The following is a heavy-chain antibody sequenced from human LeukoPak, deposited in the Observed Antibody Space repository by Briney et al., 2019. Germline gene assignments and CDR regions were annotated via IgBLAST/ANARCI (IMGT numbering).Heavy chain of an antibody. D-gene: IGHD3-9*01. Sequence: PSETLSLTCAVYGGSFSGYYWSWIRQPPGKGLEWIGEINHSGSTNYNPSLKSRVTISVDTSKNQFSLKLSSVTAADTAVYYCARTVADWLLWPPYYYYGMDVWGQGTTVTVSS. V-gene: IGHV4-34*01. CDR3: ARTVADWLLWPPYYYYGMDV. J-gene: IGHJ6*02. CDR1: GGSFSGYY. CDR2: INHSGST.